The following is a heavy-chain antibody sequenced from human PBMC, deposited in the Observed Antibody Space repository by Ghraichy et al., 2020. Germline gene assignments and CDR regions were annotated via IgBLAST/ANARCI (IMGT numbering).Heavy chain of an antibody. CDR1: GGSFSGYY. V-gene: IGHV4-34*01. CDR2: INHSGST. D-gene: IGHD3-3*01. J-gene: IGHJ4*02. Sequence: SETLSLTCAVYGGSFSGYYWSWIRQPPGKGLEWIGEINHSGSTNYNPSLKSRVTISVDTSKNQFSLKLSSVTAADTAVYYCARGVLHFGVVIFYFDYWGQGTLVTVSS. CDR3: ARGVLHFGVVIFYFDY.